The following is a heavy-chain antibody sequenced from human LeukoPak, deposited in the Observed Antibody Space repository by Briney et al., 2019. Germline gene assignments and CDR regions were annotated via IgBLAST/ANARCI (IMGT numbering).Heavy chain of an antibody. Sequence: PGESLKISCKGSEYSFYSYWIAWVRQMPGKGLEYMGIIYPEDSDPRYTPSFQGQVTISADKSISTAYLEWSSLKASDTAMYYCARRMYVDYERFDYWGQGTLVTVSS. CDR1: EYSFYSYW. V-gene: IGHV5-51*01. CDR3: ARRMYVDYERFDY. D-gene: IGHD4/OR15-4a*01. J-gene: IGHJ4*02. CDR2: IYPEDSDP.